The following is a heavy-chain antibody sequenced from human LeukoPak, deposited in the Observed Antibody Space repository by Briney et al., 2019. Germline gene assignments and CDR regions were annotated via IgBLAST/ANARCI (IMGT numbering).Heavy chain of an antibody. D-gene: IGHD6-13*01. J-gene: IGHJ3*02. Sequence: GGSLRLSCAASGFTFSSYSMNRVRQAPGKGLEWVSYISSSSSTIYYADSVKGRFTISRDNAKNSLYLQMNSLRAEDTAVYYCANGQAGIASSGAFDIWGQGTMVTVSS. V-gene: IGHV3-48*04. CDR1: GFTFSSYS. CDR2: ISSSSSTI. CDR3: ANGQAGIASSGAFDI.